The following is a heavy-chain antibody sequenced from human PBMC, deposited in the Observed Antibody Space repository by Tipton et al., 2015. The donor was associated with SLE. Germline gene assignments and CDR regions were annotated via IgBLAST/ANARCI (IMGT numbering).Heavy chain of an antibody. CDR3: ARQRGYYDGTPFPPWNFDL. Sequence: TLSLTCNVSGGSISSGGYYWSWIRQHPGKGLEWIGYTYYSGSPYYNPSLKSRVTISLDMSKNQFSLRLSSVTAADTAVYFCARQRGYYDGTPFPPWNFDLWGRGTQVTVSS. V-gene: IGHV4-31*03. CDR2: TYYSGSP. J-gene: IGHJ2*01. CDR1: GGSISSGGYY. D-gene: IGHD3-16*01.